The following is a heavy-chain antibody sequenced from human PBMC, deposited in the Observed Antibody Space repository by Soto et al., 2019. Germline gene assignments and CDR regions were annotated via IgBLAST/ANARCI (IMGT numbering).Heavy chain of an antibody. Sequence: ASVKVSCKASGYTFTSYYMHWVRQAPGQGLEWMGIINPSGGSTSYAQKFQGRVTMTRDTSTSTVYMEPSSLRSEDTAVYYCARDSWGYCSSTSCSYYYYYYGMDVWGQGTTVTVSS. V-gene: IGHV1-46*01. J-gene: IGHJ6*02. CDR1: GYTFTSYY. CDR3: ARDSWGYCSSTSCSYYYYYYGMDV. CDR2: INPSGGST. D-gene: IGHD2-2*01.